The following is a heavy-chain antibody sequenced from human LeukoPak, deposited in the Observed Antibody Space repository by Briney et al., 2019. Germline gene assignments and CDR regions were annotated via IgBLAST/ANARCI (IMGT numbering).Heavy chain of an antibody. Sequence: GGSLRLSCAVSGFTFSDYWMHWVRQAPGKGLVWVSHINSDGSITNYADSVKGRFTISRDNAKNTLYLQVNSLGAEDTAVYYRARNVGLKFDYWGQGTLVTVSS. CDR3: ARNVGLKFDY. J-gene: IGHJ4*02. CDR1: GFTFSDYW. CDR2: INSDGSIT. V-gene: IGHV3-74*01. D-gene: IGHD1-26*01.